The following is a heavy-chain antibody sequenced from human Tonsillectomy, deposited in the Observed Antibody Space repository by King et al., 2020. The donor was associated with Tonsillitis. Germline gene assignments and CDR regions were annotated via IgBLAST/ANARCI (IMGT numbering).Heavy chain of an antibody. J-gene: IGHJ6*02. D-gene: IGHD3-10*01. CDR3: ARDNPSISAIYYYGMDV. CDR2: NSAYSGNT. CDR1: GYTFDSYG. V-gene: IGHV1-18*01. Sequence: QLVQSATEVKKPGASVKVSCKTSGYTFDSYGISWVRQAPGQGLEWMGWNSAYSGNTNCVQKFQGRVTMTTDTSTSTAYMELRSLRSDDTAVYYCARDNPSISAIYYYGMDVWGQGTTVAVSS.